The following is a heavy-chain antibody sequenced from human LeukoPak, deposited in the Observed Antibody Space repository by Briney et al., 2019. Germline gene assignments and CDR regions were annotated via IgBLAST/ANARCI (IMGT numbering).Heavy chain of an antibody. CDR1: GFTLDSYW. CDR2: ISYDGSNK. J-gene: IGHJ4*02. D-gene: IGHD2-2*01. CDR3: ARVGIGYCSSTSCPLDY. V-gene: IGHV3-30*01. Sequence: GGSLRLSCAASGFTLDSYWMTWVRQAPGKGLEWVAVISYDGSNKYYADFVKGRFTISRDNSKNTLYLQMNSLRAEDTAVYYCARVGIGYCSSTSCPLDYWGQGTLVTVSS.